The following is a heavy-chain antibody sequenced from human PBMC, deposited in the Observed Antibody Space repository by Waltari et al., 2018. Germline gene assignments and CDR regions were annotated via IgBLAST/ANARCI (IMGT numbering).Heavy chain of an antibody. CDR3: ARMPGEIPA. V-gene: IGHV3-30*02. Sequence: QVQVVESGGGVVQPGGSLRLSCAVSGFTLSHYGMPWVRQAPGKGLEWVSFIQYDGSNQYYADSVKGRFTISRDNSKNTLFLQMNVLRVEDTAVYYCARMPGEIPAWGQGTLVTVSS. CDR2: IQYDGSNQ. J-gene: IGHJ5*02. D-gene: IGHD7-27*01. CDR1: GFTLSHYG.